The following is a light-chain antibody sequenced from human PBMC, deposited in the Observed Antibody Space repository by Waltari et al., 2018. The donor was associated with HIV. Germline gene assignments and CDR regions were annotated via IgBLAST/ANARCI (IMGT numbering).Light chain of an antibody. V-gene: IGKV3-15*01. CDR1: QSVNSN. Sequence: EILMTPSPATLSVSPGERATLSCRASQSVNSNLALYQQTPGQTPRLLIYGTSTRATDIPARFSGSGSGTEFTLTISSLQSEDFAVYYCHHYNNWRETFGQGTKVEIK. J-gene: IGKJ1*01. CDR3: HHYNNWRET. CDR2: GTS.